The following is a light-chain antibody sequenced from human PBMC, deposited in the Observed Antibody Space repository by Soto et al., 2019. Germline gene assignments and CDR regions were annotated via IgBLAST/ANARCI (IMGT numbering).Light chain of an antibody. CDR2: DVS. CDR1: SSDVGGYNY. CDR3: RSYTSSSGRV. V-gene: IGLV2-14*01. Sequence: QSVLTQPASVSGSPGQSLTISCPGTSSDVGGYNYVSWYQQHPGKAPKLMSYDVSNRPSAVSNRFSGSKSGNTASLTISGLQAEDEADYYCRSYTSSSGRVFGTGTKVTV. J-gene: IGLJ1*01.